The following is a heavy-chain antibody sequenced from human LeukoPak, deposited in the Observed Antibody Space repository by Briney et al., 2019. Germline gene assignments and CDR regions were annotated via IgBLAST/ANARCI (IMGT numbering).Heavy chain of an antibody. V-gene: IGHV1-2*06. CDR2: INPNSGGT. Sequence: ASVKVSCKASGYTFTGYYMHWVRQAPGQGLEWMGRINPNSGGTNYAQKFQGRVTMTRDTSISTAYMELSRLRSDDTAVYYCARDRGPSGWDLDYWGQGTLVTVSS. CDR3: ARDRGPSGWDLDY. D-gene: IGHD6-19*01. CDR1: GYTFTGYY. J-gene: IGHJ4*02.